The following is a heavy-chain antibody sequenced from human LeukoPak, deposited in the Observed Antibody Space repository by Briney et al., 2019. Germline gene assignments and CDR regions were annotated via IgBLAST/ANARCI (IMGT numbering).Heavy chain of an antibody. J-gene: IGHJ4*02. Sequence: PGGSLRLSCAASGFTFSSYSMNWVRQAPGKGLEWVSYISSSSSTIYYADSVKGRSTISRDNAKNSLYLQMNSLRAEDTAVYYCARRAIRGVIDYWGQGTLVTVSS. V-gene: IGHV3-48*01. D-gene: IGHD3-10*01. CDR1: GFTFSSYS. CDR3: ARRAIRGVIDY. CDR2: ISSSSSTI.